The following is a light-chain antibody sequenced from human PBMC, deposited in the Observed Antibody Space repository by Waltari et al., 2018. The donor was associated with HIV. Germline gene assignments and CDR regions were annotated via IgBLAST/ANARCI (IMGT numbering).Light chain of an antibody. CDR1: NIAGRK. J-gene: IGLJ2*01. V-gene: IGLV3-21*02. Sequence: YVLTQPPSVSVAPGQTARITCGGDNIAGRKVHWYQRRPGQAPALVVFDDSDRPSGIPEQFSGSISGNTATLIISRVEDGDEADYYCQVWDESNEQVVFGGGTRLTVL. CDR2: DDS. CDR3: QVWDESNEQVV.